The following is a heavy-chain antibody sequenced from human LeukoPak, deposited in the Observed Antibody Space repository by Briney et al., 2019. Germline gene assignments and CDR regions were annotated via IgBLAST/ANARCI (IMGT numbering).Heavy chain of an antibody. CDR1: GSSVSTFY. D-gene: IGHD1-26*01. Sequence: SETLSLTCIVSGSSVSTFYWSWLRQSPGTGLEWIGFVHDTGSTAYNPSLKSRVTISLETSKNQLSLMLTSVTAADTAMYYCARGSTDVYWYLDVWGRGNLVTVSS. CDR2: VHDTGST. CDR3: ARGSTDVYWYLDV. J-gene: IGHJ2*01. V-gene: IGHV4-59*02.